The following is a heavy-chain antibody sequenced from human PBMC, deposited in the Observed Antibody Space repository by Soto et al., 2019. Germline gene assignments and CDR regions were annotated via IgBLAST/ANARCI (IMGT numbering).Heavy chain of an antibody. CDR3: ARGFGVATNAPDYFDY. D-gene: IGHD5-12*01. CDR2: IYYSGST. J-gene: IGHJ4*02. CDR1: GGSVSSYY. Sequence: PSETLSLTCTVSGGSVSSYYWSWIRQSPGKGLEWIGYIYYSGSTNYNPSLKSRVTISVDTSKNQFSLKLSSVTAADTAVYYCARGFGVATNAPDYFDYWGQGTLVTVSS. V-gene: IGHV4-59*02.